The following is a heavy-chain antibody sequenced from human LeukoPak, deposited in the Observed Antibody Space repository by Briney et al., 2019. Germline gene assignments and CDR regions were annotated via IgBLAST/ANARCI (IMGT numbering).Heavy chain of an antibody. CDR2: IYWNDNK. CDR1: GFSLTTSGVG. CDR3: AHSVNDHSSRWYESYHYYMDV. D-gene: IGHD6-13*01. J-gene: IGHJ6*03. V-gene: IGHV2-5*01. Sequence: SGPTLVKPTQTLTLTCTFSGFSLTTSGVGVGWIRQPPGKALEWLALIYWNDNKRYITSLKSRLTITKDTSKNQVILTMTNMDPVDTGTYYCAHSVNDHSSRWYESYHYYMDVWGKGTTVTVSS.